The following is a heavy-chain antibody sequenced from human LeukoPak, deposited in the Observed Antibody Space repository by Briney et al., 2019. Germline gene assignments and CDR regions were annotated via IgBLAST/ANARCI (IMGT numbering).Heavy chain of an antibody. CDR1: GGSISSYY. D-gene: IGHD2-2*01. CDR3: ARGSPTVVPAAIIFDY. J-gene: IGHJ4*02. Sequence: PSETLSLTCTVSGGSISSYYWSWIRQPPGKGLEWIGYIYYSGSTNYNPSLKSRVTISVDTSKNQFSLKLSSVTAADTAVYYCARGSPTVVPAAIIFDYWGQGTLVTVSS. CDR2: IYYSGST. V-gene: IGHV4-59*01.